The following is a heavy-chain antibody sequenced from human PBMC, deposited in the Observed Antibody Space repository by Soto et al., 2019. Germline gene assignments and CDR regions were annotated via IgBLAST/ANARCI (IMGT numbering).Heavy chain of an antibody. D-gene: IGHD3-22*01. V-gene: IGHV4-61*01. CDR3: ARDRSSGDYYDSSGYNSVYYYGMDV. J-gene: IGHJ6*02. Sequence: SQTLFLTCTVSGGSVSSGSYYWSWIRQPPGKRLQRIGYIYYSGSTNYNPSLKSRVTISVDTSKNQFSLKLSSVTAADTVVYYCARDRSSGDYYDSSGYNSVYYYGMDVWGQGTTVRVSS. CDR1: GGSVSSGSYY. CDR2: IYYSGST.